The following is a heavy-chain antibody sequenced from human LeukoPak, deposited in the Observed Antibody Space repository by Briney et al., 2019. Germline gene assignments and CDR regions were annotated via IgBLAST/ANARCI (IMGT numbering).Heavy chain of an antibody. V-gene: IGHV3-23*01. CDR1: GSTFSSYA. CDR2: ISGSGGST. CDR3: AKISSIYYDSSGPFDY. Sequence: GGSLRLSCAASGSTFSSYAMSWVRQAPGKGLEWVSAISGSGGSTYYADSVKGRFTISRDNSKNTLYLQMNSLRAEDTAVYYCAKISSIYYDSSGPFDYWGQGTLVTVSS. J-gene: IGHJ4*02. D-gene: IGHD3-22*01.